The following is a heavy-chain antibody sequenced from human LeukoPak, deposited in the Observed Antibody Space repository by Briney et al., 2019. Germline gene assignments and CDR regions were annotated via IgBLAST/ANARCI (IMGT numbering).Heavy chain of an antibody. CDR3: AKLGDYFGSGRFSFFDY. D-gene: IGHD3-10*01. CDR1: GFTFSSYA. Sequence: HPGGSLRLSCTASGFTFSSYAMTWVRQAPGKGLEWVSSISGSAEITDYADSVKGRFAVSRDNSKSTLYLQLNSLRAEDTAEYYCAKLGDYFGSGRFSFFDYWGHGTLVTVSS. J-gene: IGHJ4*01. CDR2: ISGSAEIT. V-gene: IGHV3-23*01.